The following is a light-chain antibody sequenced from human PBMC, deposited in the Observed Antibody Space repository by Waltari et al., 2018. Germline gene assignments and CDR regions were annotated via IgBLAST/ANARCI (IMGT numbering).Light chain of an antibody. CDR1: GSNIGNNY. CDR2: DND. J-gene: IGLJ3*02. CDR3: GGWDSSLSAVV. Sequence: QSVLTQPPSVSAAPGQNVTISCSGSGSNIGNNYVSWYQQFPGTAPRYLIYDNDKRPAGIPDRFSGSKSGTSATLGITGLQTGDEADYYGGGWDSSLSAVVFGGGTKVTVL. V-gene: IGLV1-51*01.